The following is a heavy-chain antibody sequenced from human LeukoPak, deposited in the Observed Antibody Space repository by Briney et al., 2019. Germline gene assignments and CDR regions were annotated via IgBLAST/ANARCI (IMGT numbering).Heavy chain of an antibody. J-gene: IGHJ5*02. Sequence: ASVKVSCKASGYTFTSYGISWVRQAPGQGLEWMGWISAYNGNTNYAQKLQGRVTMTTDTSTSTAYMELRSLRSDDTAVYYCARAEEGEVNIAAEIIGPWGQGTLVTVSS. V-gene: IGHV1-18*01. CDR2: ISAYNGNT. CDR3: ARAEEGEVNIAAEIIGP. D-gene: IGHD6-13*01. CDR1: GYTFTSYG.